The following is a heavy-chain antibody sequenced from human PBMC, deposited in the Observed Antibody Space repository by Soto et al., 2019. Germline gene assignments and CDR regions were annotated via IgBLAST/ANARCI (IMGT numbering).Heavy chain of an antibody. D-gene: IGHD4-4*01. J-gene: IGHJ4*02. V-gene: IGHV3-23*01. CDR2: ISGSGDTT. Sequence: DVQLLESGGGLVQPGGSLRLSCAASDFRFSTYGMNWVRQAPGKGLEWVSGISGSGDTTYYADSVKGRFTISRDSSKNTVYLQMNSLRAEDTAVYYCAKDGDFSNTCDHWGQGTLVTVSS. CDR1: DFRFSTYG. CDR3: AKDGDFSNTCDH.